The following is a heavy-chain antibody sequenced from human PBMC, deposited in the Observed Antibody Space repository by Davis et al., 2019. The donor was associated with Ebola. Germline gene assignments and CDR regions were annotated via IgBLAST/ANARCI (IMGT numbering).Heavy chain of an antibody. CDR1: GFTFSSYW. CDR3: ARAEDDYGEYPDALDI. J-gene: IGHJ3*02. V-gene: IGHV3-7*01. Sequence: GESLKISCAASGFTFSSYWMSWVRQAPGKGLEWVANIKQDGSEKYYVDSVKGRFTISRDNAKNSLYLQMNSLRDEDTAVYYCARAEDDYGEYPDALDIWGQGTVVTVSS. CDR2: IKQDGSEK. D-gene: IGHD4-17*01.